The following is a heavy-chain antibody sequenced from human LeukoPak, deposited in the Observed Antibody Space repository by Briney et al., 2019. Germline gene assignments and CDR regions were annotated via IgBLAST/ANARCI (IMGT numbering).Heavy chain of an antibody. CDR1: GGPISSYY. V-gene: IGHV4-4*07. CDR2: IYTSGST. Sequence: PSETLSLTCTVSGGPISSYYWSWIRQPAGKGLEWIGRIYTSGSTNYNPSLKSRVTMSVDTSKNQFSLKLSSVTAADTAVYYCARDSRGYYDFWSGYFGPGGYFDYWGQGTLVTVSS. D-gene: IGHD3-3*01. J-gene: IGHJ4*02. CDR3: ARDSRGYYDFWSGYFGPGGYFDY.